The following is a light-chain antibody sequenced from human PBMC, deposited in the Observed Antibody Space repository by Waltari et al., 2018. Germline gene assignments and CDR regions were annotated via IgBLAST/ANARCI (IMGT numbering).Light chain of an antibody. V-gene: IGLV2-11*01. J-gene: IGLJ3*02. CDR1: SSSFGGYKS. Sequence: QSALTQPRSVSGSPGQSVTISCTVTSSSFGGYKSVSWYQQHPGKAPTLMIFDVRKRPSGVPDRFAGSKSGSTASLTISGLQAEDEADYYCCSYAGSRWVFGGGTKLTVL. CDR3: CSYAGSRWV. CDR2: DVR.